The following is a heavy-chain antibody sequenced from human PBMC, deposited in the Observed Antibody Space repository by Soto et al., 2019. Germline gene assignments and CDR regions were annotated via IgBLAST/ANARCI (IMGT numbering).Heavy chain of an antibody. CDR3: ARDTSPDSDGVWYDARDM. Sequence: EVQVVESGGGLVHPGESLRLSCAASGFKFRDYWMTWVRQAPGKGLEWVANIGQGPTEKNYADSVRGRFTISRDNAKDSLDLQMDSLRGEDTAVYYCARDTSPDSDGVWYDARDMWGQGTVVTGSS. J-gene: IGHJ3*02. CDR1: GFKFRDYW. CDR2: IGQGPTEK. D-gene: IGHD2-8*01. V-gene: IGHV3-7*01.